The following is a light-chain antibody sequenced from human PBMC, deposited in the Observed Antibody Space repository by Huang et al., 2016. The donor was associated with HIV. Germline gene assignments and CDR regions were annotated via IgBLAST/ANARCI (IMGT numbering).Light chain of an antibody. CDR1: QSLGTF. Sequence: EIVLTQSPGTLSLSPGDRANLSCRASQSLGTFLAWYQQKPGQAPRLLIYDTSNRATGIPARFGVSVSGTDFTRTISSLEPDDFAVYYCQQRSNWPLYTFGQGTKLEIK. J-gene: IGKJ2*01. CDR3: QQRSNWPLYT. CDR2: DTS. V-gene: IGKV3-11*01.